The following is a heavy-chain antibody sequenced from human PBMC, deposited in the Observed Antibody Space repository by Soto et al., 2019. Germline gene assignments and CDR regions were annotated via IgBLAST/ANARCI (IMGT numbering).Heavy chain of an antibody. J-gene: IGHJ4*02. CDR1: GYTFTSYY. Sequence: VLVNVSCKASGYTFTSYYMHWVRKAPGQGLEWMGVINPSGGSTSYAQKFQGRVTMTRDTSTSTVYMELSSLRSEDTAVYYCARSRVTYYYDSSGYFDYWGEGTLVTVSS. CDR2: INPSGGST. D-gene: IGHD3-22*01. V-gene: IGHV1-46*01. CDR3: ARSRVTYYYDSSGYFDY.